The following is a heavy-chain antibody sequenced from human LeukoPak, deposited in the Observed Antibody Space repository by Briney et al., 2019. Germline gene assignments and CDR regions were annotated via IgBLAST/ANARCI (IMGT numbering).Heavy chain of an antibody. CDR3: ARISSWLPLDY. V-gene: IGHV3-74*01. J-gene: IGHJ4*02. CDR1: GFTFSSYW. D-gene: IGHD6-13*01. Sequence: PGGSLRLSCAASGFTFSSYWMHWVRQAPGKGLVWVSRINSDGSSTSYAGSVKGRFTISRDNAKNTLYLQMNSLRAEDTALYYCARISSWLPLDYWGQGTLVTVSS. CDR2: INSDGSST.